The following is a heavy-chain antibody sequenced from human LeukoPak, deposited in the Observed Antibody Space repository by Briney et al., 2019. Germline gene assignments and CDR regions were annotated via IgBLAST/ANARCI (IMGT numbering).Heavy chain of an antibody. J-gene: IGHJ3*02. CDR2: MNPNSGNT. CDR3: ARGYDFWSGYYSEMENDAFDI. D-gene: IGHD3-3*01. Sequence: ASVKVSCKASGYTFTSYDINWVRQATGQGLEWMGWMNPNSGNTGYAQKFQGRVTITRNTSISTAYMELSSLRSEDTAVYYCARGYDFWSGYYSEMENDAFDIWGQGTMVTVSS. CDR1: GYTFTSYD. V-gene: IGHV1-8*01.